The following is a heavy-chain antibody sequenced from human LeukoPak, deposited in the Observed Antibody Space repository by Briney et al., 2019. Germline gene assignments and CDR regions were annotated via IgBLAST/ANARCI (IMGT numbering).Heavy chain of an antibody. CDR3: ATQIIAVAGRPSDY. V-gene: IGHV3-33*01. D-gene: IGHD6-19*01. Sequence: GGSLRLSCAASGFTFSSYVMHWVRQAPGKGLEWVAVVWYDGSNKYYADSVKGRFTISRDNSKNTLYLQMNSLRAEDTAVYYCATQIIAVAGRPSDYWGQGTLVTVSS. J-gene: IGHJ4*02. CDR1: GFTFSSYV. CDR2: VWYDGSNK.